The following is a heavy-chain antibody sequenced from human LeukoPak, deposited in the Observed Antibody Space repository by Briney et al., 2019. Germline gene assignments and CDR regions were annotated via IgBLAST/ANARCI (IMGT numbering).Heavy chain of an antibody. V-gene: IGHV1-46*01. Sequence: GASVNVSCTASGYTFTIYYIHWVRQAPGQGLEWMGIINPSGGSTSYAQKFQGRVTMTRDTSTSTVYMELSSLRSEDTAVYYCARIRDGYTIFDYWGQGTLVTVSS. CDR3: ARIRDGYTIFDY. J-gene: IGHJ4*02. CDR1: GYTFTIYY. D-gene: IGHD5-24*01. CDR2: INPSGGST.